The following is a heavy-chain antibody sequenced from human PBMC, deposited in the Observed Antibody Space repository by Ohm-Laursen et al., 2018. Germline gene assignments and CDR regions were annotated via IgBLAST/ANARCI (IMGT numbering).Heavy chain of an antibody. D-gene: IGHD3-9*01. V-gene: IGHV4-59*08. Sequence: TLSLTCSVSGGSISTYYWSWIRQPPGKGLEWIGNIHYSGSTNYNPSLESRVIISKDTSKNQFSLKLSSVTAADTAVYYCVSHSTGYGSFDGYWGQGTLVTVSS. J-gene: IGHJ4*02. CDR3: VSHSTGYGSFDGY. CDR2: IHYSGST. CDR1: GGSISTYY.